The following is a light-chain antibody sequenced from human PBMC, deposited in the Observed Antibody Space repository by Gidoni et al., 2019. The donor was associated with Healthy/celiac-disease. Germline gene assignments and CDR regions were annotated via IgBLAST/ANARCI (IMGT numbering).Light chain of an antibody. CDR2: WAS. J-gene: IGKJ1*01. Sequence: DIVMTQSPDSLAVSLGERATINCKSSQSVLYSSNNKNYLAWYQQKPGQPPKLLIYWASTRESGVPDRVSGSGSGTDFTLSISSLQAEDVAVYYCQQYYSTPRTFGQWTKVEIK. CDR3: QQYYSTPRT. V-gene: IGKV4-1*01. CDR1: QSVLYSSNNKNY.